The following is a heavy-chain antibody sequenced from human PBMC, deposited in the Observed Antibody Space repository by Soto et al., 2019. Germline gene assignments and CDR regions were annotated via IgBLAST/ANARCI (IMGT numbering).Heavy chain of an antibody. CDR2: INPNSGGT. V-gene: IGHV1-2*02. D-gene: IGHD1-1*01. CDR3: AREPATAKPEGVDF. CDR1: GYTFSDYY. J-gene: IGHJ4*02. Sequence: ASVKVSCKASGYTFSDYYIHWVRQAPGQGLEWMGWINPNSGGTKYAPKFQGGVTMTRDTSITTAYMELSRLRSGDTAVYYCAREPATAKPEGVDFWGQGTLVTVFS.